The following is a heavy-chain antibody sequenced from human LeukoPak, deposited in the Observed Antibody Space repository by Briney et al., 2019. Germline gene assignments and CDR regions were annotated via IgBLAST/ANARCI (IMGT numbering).Heavy chain of an antibody. Sequence: GGSMRLSCAASAFTFSSYSMNWVRQAPGKGRRRVSSIRSSSSYIYYADSVKGRFTISRDNAKNSLYLQMNSLRAEDTAVYYCARDQGYNWNDQPYDYWGQGTLVTVSS. CDR2: IRSSSSYI. V-gene: IGHV3-21*01. CDR1: AFTFSSYS. J-gene: IGHJ4*02. CDR3: ARDQGYNWNDQPYDY. D-gene: IGHD1-1*01.